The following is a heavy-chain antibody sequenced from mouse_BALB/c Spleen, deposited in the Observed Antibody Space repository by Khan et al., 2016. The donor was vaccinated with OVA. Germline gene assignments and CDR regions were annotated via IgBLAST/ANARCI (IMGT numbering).Heavy chain of an antibody. CDR2: IIYTGYT. CDR3: ARSTYRYAFVY. J-gene: IGHJ3*01. Sequence: MQLEESGPSLVKPSQTLSLTCSVTGDSITSGYWNWIRKFPENKLEYMGYIIYTGYTYYNPSLQSRISITRHTSKNQYYLQLNSVTDEDTATSYCARSTYRYAFVYWGQGTLVTVSA. V-gene: IGHV3-8*02. CDR1: GDSITSGY. D-gene: IGHD2-12*01.